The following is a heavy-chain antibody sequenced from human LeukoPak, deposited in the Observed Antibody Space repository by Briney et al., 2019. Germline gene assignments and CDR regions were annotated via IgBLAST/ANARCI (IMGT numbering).Heavy chain of an antibody. V-gene: IGHV4-59*08. CDR3: ARNIINVGATTSAFDI. D-gene: IGHD1-26*01. CDR1: GGSISSYY. CDR2: IYYSGST. Sequence: SETLSLTCTVSGGSISSYYWSWIRQPPGKGLEWIGYIYYSGSTYYNPSLKSRVTISVDTSKNQFSLKLSSVTAADTAVYYCARNIINVGATTSAFDIWGQGTMVTVSS. J-gene: IGHJ3*02.